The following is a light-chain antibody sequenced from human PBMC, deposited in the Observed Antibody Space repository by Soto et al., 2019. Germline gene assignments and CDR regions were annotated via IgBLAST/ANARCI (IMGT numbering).Light chain of an antibody. Sequence: QSAVTQPASVSGSPGQAITISCTGTSRDVGGYNYVSWYQHHPGQAPKLMIYDVSNRPSGISNRFSGSKSGNTASLTISGLQPEDEADYYCCSYTTSNTRQIVFGTGTKVTVL. J-gene: IGLJ1*01. CDR3: CSYTTSNTRQIV. CDR2: DVS. V-gene: IGLV2-14*03. CDR1: SRDVGGYNY.